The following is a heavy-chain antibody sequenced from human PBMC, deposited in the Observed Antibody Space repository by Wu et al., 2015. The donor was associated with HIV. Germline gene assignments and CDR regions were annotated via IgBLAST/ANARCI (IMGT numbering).Heavy chain of an antibody. CDR2: ISAGNGDT. Sequence: QLEQPGVEVQKPGAALKVSCKASGYAFSRHGISWVRQAPGQGLEWVGWISAGNGDTTYAQKFQGRVTLTRDISATTVFLEFGSLHSDDRAVYYCVKARGSGAYHFFYLDVRGEGTSVSVSS. V-gene: IGHV1-18*01. CDR1: GYAFSRHG. J-gene: IGHJ6*03. CDR3: VKARGSGAYHFFYLDV. D-gene: IGHD3-10*01.